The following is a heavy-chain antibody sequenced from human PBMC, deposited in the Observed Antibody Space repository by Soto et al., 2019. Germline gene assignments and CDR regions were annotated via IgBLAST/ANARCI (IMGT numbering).Heavy chain of an antibody. J-gene: IGHJ4*02. CDR1: GFTFSNYP. CDR2: ISGSGGGGST. Sequence: GGSLRLSCTASGFTFSNYPMNWVRQAPGKGLEWVSAISGSGGGGSTYYADSVEGRFTVSRDNAKSTLYLQMNSLRAEDTAVYYCAKKYSYDSGTYLYHFDCWGQGTLVTAPQ. D-gene: IGHD3-10*01. CDR3: AKKYSYDSGTYLYHFDC. V-gene: IGHV3-23*01.